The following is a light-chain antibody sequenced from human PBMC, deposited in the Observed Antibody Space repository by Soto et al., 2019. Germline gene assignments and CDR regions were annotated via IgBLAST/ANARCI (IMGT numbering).Light chain of an antibody. J-gene: IGKJ1*01. V-gene: IGKV3-20*01. CDR3: QQSHNSPPR. CDR1: QSVSGSY. CDR2: AAS. Sequence: EIVLTQSPGTLSLSPGERATLSCRASQSVSGSYLAWYQQKPGQAPRLLIYAASSRATGIPDRFSGSGSGTDFTLTISRLEPEDFAVYYCQQSHNSPPRFGQGTKVEIK.